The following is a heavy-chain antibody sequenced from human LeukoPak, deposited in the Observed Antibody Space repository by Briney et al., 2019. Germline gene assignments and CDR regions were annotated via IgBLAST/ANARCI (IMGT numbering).Heavy chain of an antibody. V-gene: IGHV3-30-3*01. CDR3: TTERRCSSTSCYYWFDP. J-gene: IGHJ5*02. CDR2: ISYDGSNK. D-gene: IGHD2-2*01. CDR1: GFTFSSYA. Sequence: GGSLRLSCAASGFTFSSYAMHWVRQAPGKGLEWVAVISYDGSNKYYADSVKGRFTISRDNSKNTLYLQMNSLKTEDTAVYYCTTERRCSSTSCYYWFDPWGQGTLVTVSS.